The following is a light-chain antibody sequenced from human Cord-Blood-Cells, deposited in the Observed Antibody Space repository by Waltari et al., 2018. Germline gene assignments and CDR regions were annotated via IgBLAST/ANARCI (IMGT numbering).Light chain of an antibody. CDR1: SSDVGGYNS. Sequence: QSALTQPASVSGSPGQSITISCTGTSSDVGGYNSVSWYQPHPGKAPKLMIYYVSNRPSGVSNRFSGSKSGNTASLTISGLQAEDEADYYCSSYTSSSTVVFGGGTKLTVL. J-gene: IGLJ2*01. CDR3: SSYTSSSTVV. CDR2: YVS. V-gene: IGLV2-14*01.